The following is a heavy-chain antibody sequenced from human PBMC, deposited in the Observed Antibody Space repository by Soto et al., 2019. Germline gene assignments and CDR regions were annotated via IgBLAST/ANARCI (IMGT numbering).Heavy chain of an antibody. CDR3: ARVVVGATKGGGIFDY. V-gene: IGHV4-39*01. CDR2: IYYSGST. Sequence: QLQLQESGPGLVKPSETLSLTCTVSGGSISSSSYYWGWIRQPPGKGLEWIGSIYYSGSTYYNPSLKSRVTISVDTSKNQFSLKLGSVTAADTAVYYCARVVVGATKGGGIFDYWGQGTLVTVSS. CDR1: GGSISSSSYY. J-gene: IGHJ4*02. D-gene: IGHD1-26*01.